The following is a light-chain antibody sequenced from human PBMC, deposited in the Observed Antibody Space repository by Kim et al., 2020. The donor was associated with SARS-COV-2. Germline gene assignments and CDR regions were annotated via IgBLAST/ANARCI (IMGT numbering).Light chain of an antibody. V-gene: IGLV1-40*01. CDR3: QSYDSSLSGSV. CDR2: GNS. J-gene: IGLJ3*02. CDR1: SSNIGAGYD. Sequence: QSVLTQPPSVSGAPGQRVTISCTGRSSNIGAGYDVHWYQQLPGTAPKLLIYGNSNRPSGVPDRFSGSKSGTSASLVITGLQAEDEADYYCQSYDSSLSGSVFGGGTQLTVL.